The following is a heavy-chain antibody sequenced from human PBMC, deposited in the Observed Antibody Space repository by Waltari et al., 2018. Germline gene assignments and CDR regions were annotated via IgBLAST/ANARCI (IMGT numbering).Heavy chain of an antibody. CDR2: IGYDGSQK. J-gene: IGHJ6*02. D-gene: IGHD3-10*02. CDR1: GFTFSSHG. Sequence: QVQLVESGGGVVQPGRSLRLSCAVSGFTFSSHGMHWVRRAPGKGLGWVAVIGYDGSQKYYADSVKGRFTISRDNSKSTMYLQMNSLRSDDTAVYFCAKDRLSDARGTYSFGTDVWGQGTTVTVS. V-gene: IGHV3-30*18. CDR3: AKDRLSDARGTYSFGTDV.